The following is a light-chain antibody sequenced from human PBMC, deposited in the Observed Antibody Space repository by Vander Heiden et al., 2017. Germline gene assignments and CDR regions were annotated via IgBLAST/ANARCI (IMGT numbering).Light chain of an antibody. CDR1: QSVSSSY. J-gene: IGKJ1*01. CDR3: QQYGSSPTWT. CDR2: GAS. V-gene: IGKV3-20*01. Sequence: IVLPQSSGTLSLSPGERATLSCRASQSVSSSYLAWYQQKTGQAPRLLIYGASSRATGIPDRFSGSGSGTDFTLTISRLEPEDFGVYYCQQYGSSPTWTFGQGTKVEIK.